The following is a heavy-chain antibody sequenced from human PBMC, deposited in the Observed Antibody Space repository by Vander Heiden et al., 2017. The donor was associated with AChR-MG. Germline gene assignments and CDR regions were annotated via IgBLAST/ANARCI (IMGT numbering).Heavy chain of an antibody. V-gene: IGHV1-69*01. D-gene: IGHD2-8*01. J-gene: IGHJ6*02. CDR3: ASLSEDIVLMVYASYYGMDV. Sequence: QVQLVQSGAEVKKPGSSVKVSCKASGGTFSSYAISWVRQAPGQGLEWMGGIIPIFGTANYAQKFQGRVTSTADESTSTAYMELSSLRSEDTAVYYCASLSEDIVLMVYASYYGMDVWGQGYTVGASS. CDR2: IIPIFGTA. CDR1: GGTFSSYA.